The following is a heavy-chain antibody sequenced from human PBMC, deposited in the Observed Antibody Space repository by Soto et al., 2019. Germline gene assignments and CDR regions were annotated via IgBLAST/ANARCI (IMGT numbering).Heavy chain of an antibody. Sequence: LSFTCTVSGGSISSGGYYWSWIRQHPGKGLEWIGYIYYSGSTYYNPSLKSRVTISVDTSKNQFSLKLSSVTAADTAAYYCARRPGSSYGHWFDPWGQGTLVTVSS. CDR1: GGSISSGGYY. CDR3: ARRPGSSYGHWFDP. CDR2: IYYSGST. V-gene: IGHV4-31*03. J-gene: IGHJ5*02. D-gene: IGHD5-18*01.